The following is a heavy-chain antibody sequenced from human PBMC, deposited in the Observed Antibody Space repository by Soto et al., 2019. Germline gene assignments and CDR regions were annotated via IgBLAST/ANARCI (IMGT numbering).Heavy chain of an antibody. V-gene: IGHV1-18*01. D-gene: IGHD1-26*01. CDR3: GRDRTVGAIRTALDI. J-gene: IGHJ3*02. CDR1: GYTFTSYG. Sequence: ASVKVSCKSSGYTFTSYGSSWLRQPAGQELECMRGISTYNGTTKYAQKLQGKITTSTDTTTSTAYMELRRLRSDDTPVYYCGRDRTVGAIRTALDIGGQGTMVT. CDR2: ISTYNGTT.